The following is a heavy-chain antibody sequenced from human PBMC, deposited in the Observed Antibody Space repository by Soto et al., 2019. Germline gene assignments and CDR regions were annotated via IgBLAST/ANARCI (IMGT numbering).Heavy chain of an antibody. J-gene: IGHJ5*02. CDR3: SSRVTDAPT. V-gene: IGHV4-4*02. CDR2: TLYSGRT. D-gene: IGHD3-10*01. Sequence: QVRLQESGPGLVKPSGTLSLTCAVSGASISSGWWTWVRQPPGKGLEWIGETLYSGRTNYNSSLNSRVTISIDKSKKQFSLSLSSVTAADTAVYYCSSRVTDAPTWGQGSLVTVSS. CDR1: GASISSGW.